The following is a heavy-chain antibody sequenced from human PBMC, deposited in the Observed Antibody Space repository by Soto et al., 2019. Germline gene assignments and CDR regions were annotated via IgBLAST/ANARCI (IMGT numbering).Heavy chain of an antibody. V-gene: IGHV4-61*01. CDR2: ISHSGRT. J-gene: IGHJ4*02. D-gene: IGHD4-17*01. Sequence: PSETLSLTCTVSGASLRRGSYYWSWIRQPPGKGLEWIGYISHSGRTNYDPSLKSRLTMSVDTSQNQFSLHLNSVTSADTAVYSSSYGTSFDYWGRGPMGVFSS. CDR1: GASLRRGSYY. CDR3: SYGTSFDY.